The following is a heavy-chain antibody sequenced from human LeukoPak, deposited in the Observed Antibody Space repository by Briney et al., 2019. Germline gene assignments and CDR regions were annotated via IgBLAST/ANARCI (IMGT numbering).Heavy chain of an antibody. CDR2: INHSGST. J-gene: IGHJ4*02. V-gene: IGHV4-34*01. CDR1: GFTFSSYS. Sequence: GSLRLSCAASGFTFSSYSMNWVRQPPGKGLEWIGEINHSGSTNYNPSLKSRVTISVDTSKNQFSLKLSSVTAADTAVYYCARGRQQLVRGQAFDYWGQGTLVTVSS. D-gene: IGHD6-13*01. CDR3: ARGRQQLVRGQAFDY.